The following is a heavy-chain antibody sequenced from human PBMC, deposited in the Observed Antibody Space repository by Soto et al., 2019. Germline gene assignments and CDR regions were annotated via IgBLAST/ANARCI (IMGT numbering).Heavy chain of an antibody. CDR1: GYTFTSYG. V-gene: IGHV1-18*04. CDR3: ARAGLTGYTGYYYGMDV. CDR2: ISAYNGNT. Sequence: RASVKVSCKASGYTFTSYGISWVRQAPGQGLEWMGWISAYNGNTNYAQKLQGRVTMTTDTSTSTAYMELRSLRSDDTAVYYCARAGLTGYTGYYYGMDVWGQGTTVTVSS. D-gene: IGHD3-9*01. J-gene: IGHJ6*02.